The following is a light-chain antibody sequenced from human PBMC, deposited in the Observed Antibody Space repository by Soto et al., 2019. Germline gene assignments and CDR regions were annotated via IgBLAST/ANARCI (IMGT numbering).Light chain of an antibody. CDR3: QQYTKWPLT. Sequence: EIVMTQSPATLSVSPGERATLSCRASQSVYSNLAWYPLKTGQAPRLLIYGASTRATGIPARFSGSGSGTDFHLTINSLQSEDVAVYYCQQYTKWPLTFGGGTKVEIK. J-gene: IGKJ4*01. CDR2: GAS. CDR1: QSVYSN. V-gene: IGKV3D-15*01.